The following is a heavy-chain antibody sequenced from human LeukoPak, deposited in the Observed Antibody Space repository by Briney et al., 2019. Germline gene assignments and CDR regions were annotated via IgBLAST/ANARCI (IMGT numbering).Heavy chain of an antibody. Sequence: SETLSLTWTVSGGSICGWYWSWIRQPPGKGLEWIGSIYDSGNTKYNPSLKSRVTISVEISKNQASLNMSSVTAADTAVYYCAKKTTLMGYYSGLGFNYWGPGNLVTRLL. V-gene: IGHV4-59*03. D-gene: IGHD6-19*01. CDR2: IYDSGNT. CDR3: AKKTTLMGYYSGLGFNY. CDR1: GGSICGWY. J-gene: IGHJ4*02.